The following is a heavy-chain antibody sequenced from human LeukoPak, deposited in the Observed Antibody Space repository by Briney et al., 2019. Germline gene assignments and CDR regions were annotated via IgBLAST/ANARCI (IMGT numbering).Heavy chain of an antibody. CDR2: IYYSGST. CDR1: GGSISSYD. V-gene: IGHV4-59*01. CDR3: ARDEHGRRGYFDY. Sequence: SETLSLTCTVSGGSISSYDWSWIRQPPGKGLEWIADIYYSGSTNYNTSHTSRADISVDTSKNHFCMKLSSVTAADTAVYYCARDEHGRRGYFDYWGQGTLVTASS. J-gene: IGHJ4*02.